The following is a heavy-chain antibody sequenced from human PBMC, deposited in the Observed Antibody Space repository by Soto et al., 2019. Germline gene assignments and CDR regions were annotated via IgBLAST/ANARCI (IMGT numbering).Heavy chain of an antibody. CDR3: AREDSRGYYSAFDI. J-gene: IGHJ3*02. CDR2: ISAYNGNT. D-gene: IGHD3-22*01. Sequence: GASVKVSCKASGYTFTRYGISWVRQAPGQGLEWMGWISAYNGNTNYAQKLQGRVTMTTDTSTSTAYMELRSLRSDDTAVYYCAREDSRGYYSAFDIWGQGKMVTVSS. V-gene: IGHV1-18*01. CDR1: GYTFTRYG.